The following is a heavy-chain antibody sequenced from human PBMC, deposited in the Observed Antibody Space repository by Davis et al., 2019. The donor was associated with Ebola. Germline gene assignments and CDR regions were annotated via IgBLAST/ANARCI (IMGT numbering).Heavy chain of an antibody. CDR3: AREGPYSSSWYVDY. Sequence: GESLKISCAASGFTFSSYAMSWVRQAPGKGLEWVSAISGSGGSTYYADSVKGRFTISRDNSKNTLYLQMNSLRAEDTAVYYCAREGPYSSSWYVDYWGQGTLVTVSS. J-gene: IGHJ4*02. CDR2: ISGSGGST. CDR1: GFTFSSYA. V-gene: IGHV3-23*01. D-gene: IGHD6-13*01.